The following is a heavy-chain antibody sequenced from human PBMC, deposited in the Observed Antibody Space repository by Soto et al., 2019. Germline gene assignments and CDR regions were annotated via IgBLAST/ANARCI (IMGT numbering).Heavy chain of an antibody. Sequence: VPLSLTCPLSGGYISSYYWCWMRQPPGKGLESKGDINNSGSTNYNPSLKSRATRSVDTSKNQFSLKLSSVTAADSAVYCWAREDPTANWCIPWGRGTLVTVSS. D-gene: IGHD1-26*01. CDR3: AREDPTANWCIP. CDR1: GGYISSYY. J-gene: IGHJ5*02. V-gene: IGHV4-59*01. CDR2: INNSGST.